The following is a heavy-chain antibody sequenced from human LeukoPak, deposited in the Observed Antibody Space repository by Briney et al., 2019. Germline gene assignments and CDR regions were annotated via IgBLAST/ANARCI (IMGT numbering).Heavy chain of an antibody. V-gene: IGHV3-49*02. CDR3: TRDQTPYY. CDR2: YGGTP. J-gene: IGHJ4*02. Sequence: YGGTPEYAASVTGRFTISRDDSKGIAYLQMNSLKTEDTAVYYCTRDQTPYYWGQGTLVTVSS.